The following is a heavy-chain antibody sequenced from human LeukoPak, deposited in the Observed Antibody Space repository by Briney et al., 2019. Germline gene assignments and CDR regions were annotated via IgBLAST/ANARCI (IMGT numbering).Heavy chain of an antibody. J-gene: IGHJ4*02. D-gene: IGHD2-15*01. CDR2: ISSGGSNI. V-gene: IGHV3-11*01. CDR3: ARDMCSGGSCHDY. CDR1: EFTFSDYY. Sequence: GGSLRLSCAASEFTFSDYYMSWIRQAPGKGLEWVSYISSGGSNIYYADSVKGRFTISRDNAKNSLYLQMNGLRAEDTAVYYCARDMCSGGSCHDYWGQGTLVTVSS.